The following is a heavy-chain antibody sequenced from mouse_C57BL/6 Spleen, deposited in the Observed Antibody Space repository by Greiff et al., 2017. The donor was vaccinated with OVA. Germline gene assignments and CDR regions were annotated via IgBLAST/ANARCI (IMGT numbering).Heavy chain of an antibody. CDR3: ARSSGSSYDGYFDV. J-gene: IGHJ1*03. Sequence: QVQLKQSGAELAKPGASVKPSCKASGYTFTSYWMHWVKQRPGQGLEWIGYISTSSGYTKYNQKLKDKATLTADKSYSTAYMQLSSLTYEDSAVYYCARSSGSSYDGYFDVWGTGTTVTVSS. D-gene: IGHD1-1*01. V-gene: IGHV1-7*01. CDR1: GYTFTSYW. CDR2: ISTSSGYT.